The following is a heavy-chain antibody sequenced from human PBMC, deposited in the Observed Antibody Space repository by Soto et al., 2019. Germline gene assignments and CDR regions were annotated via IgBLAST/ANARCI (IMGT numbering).Heavy chain of an antibody. CDR3: ARLKYYDFWSGYYPVSLFDD. V-gene: IGHV4-59*01. D-gene: IGHD3-3*01. CDR1: GGSISSYY. J-gene: IGHJ4*02. CDR2: IYYSGST. Sequence: SGTLCLTCTVSGGSISSYYWSWIRPPPGKGLEWIGYIYYSGSTNYNPSLKSRVTISVDTSKNQFSLKLSSVTAADTAVYYCARLKYYDFWSGYYPVSLFDDWGQGTLVTVSS.